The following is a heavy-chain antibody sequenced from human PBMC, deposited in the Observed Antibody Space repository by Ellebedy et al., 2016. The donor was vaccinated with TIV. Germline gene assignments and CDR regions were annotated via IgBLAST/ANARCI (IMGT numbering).Heavy chain of an antibody. CDR2: IYYSGST. CDR3: ASRTLYGSGLFDY. D-gene: IGHD3-10*01. CDR1: GGSISSYY. J-gene: IGHJ4*02. Sequence: MPSETLSLTCTVSGGSISSYYWSWIRQPPGKGLEWIGYIYYSGSTNYNPSLKSRVTISVDTSKNQFSLKLSSVTAADTAVYYCASRTLYGSGLFDYWGQGTLVTVSS. V-gene: IGHV4-59*08.